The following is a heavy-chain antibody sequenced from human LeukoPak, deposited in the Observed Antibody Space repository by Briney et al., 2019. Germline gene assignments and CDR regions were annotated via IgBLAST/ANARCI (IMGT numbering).Heavy chain of an antibody. D-gene: IGHD6-19*01. Sequence: GGSLRLSCAASGFTFSSYGMHWVRQAPGKGLEWVAVISYDGSNKYYADSVKGRFTISRDNSKNTLYLQMNSLRAEDTAVYYCAKAMYSSGWSYFDYWGQGTLVTVSS. CDR1: GFTFSSYG. J-gene: IGHJ4*02. CDR3: AKAMYSSGWSYFDY. V-gene: IGHV3-30*18. CDR2: ISYDGSNK.